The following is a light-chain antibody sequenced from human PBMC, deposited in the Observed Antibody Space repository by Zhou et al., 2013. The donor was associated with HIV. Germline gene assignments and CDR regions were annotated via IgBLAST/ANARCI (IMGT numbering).Light chain of an antibody. V-gene: IGLV2-8*01. J-gene: IGLJ1*01. CDR1: SSDVGGYNY. CDR2: EVT. CDR3: QSYDSSLSDYV. Sequence: QSALTQPPSASGTPGQSVTISCTGTSSDVGGYNYVAWYQHHPGKAPKIMIYEVTKRPSGVPDRFSGSKSGNTASLTVSGLQAEDEADYYCQSYDSSLSDYVFGTGTKVTVL.